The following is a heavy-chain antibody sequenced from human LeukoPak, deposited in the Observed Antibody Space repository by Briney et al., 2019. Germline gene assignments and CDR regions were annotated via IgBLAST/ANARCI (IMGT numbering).Heavy chain of an antibody. CDR3: ARDRGFN. CDR1: GFSFSSYW. Sequence: GGSLRLSCAASGFSFSSYWMTWVRQAPGKGLEWVANIKEDGSEKYYVDSVKGRFSISRDNAKNSLFLHMNSLRAEDTAVYFCARDRGFNWGQGTLVTVSS. CDR2: IKEDGSEK. V-gene: IGHV3-7*01. J-gene: IGHJ4*02. D-gene: IGHD3-10*01.